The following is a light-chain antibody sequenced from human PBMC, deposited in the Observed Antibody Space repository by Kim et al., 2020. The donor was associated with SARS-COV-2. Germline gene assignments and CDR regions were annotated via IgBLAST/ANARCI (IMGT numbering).Light chain of an antibody. Sequence: QSVLTQPPSASGTPGQRVTISCSGSNSNIGSNAVNWYQQLPGTAPKLLVYTNNQRPSGVPDRFSGSRSGTAASLAISGLESEDEADYYCAAWDDTVNGWVFGGGTQLTVL. CDR2: TNN. J-gene: IGLJ3*02. CDR3: AAWDDTVNGWV. CDR1: NSNIGSNA. V-gene: IGLV1-44*01.